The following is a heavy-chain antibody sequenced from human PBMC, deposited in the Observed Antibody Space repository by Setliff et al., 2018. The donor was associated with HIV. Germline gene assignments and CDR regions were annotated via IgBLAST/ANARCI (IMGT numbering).Heavy chain of an antibody. J-gene: IGHJ5*02. CDR1: GGSFSGYY. CDR2: INHSGSA. D-gene: IGHD3-16*01. CDR3: ARTYYEHVWGNSNWFDP. V-gene: IGHV4-34*01. Sequence: PSETLSLTCAVYGGSFSGYYWTWTRQSPGKGLEWIGEINHSGSANYNPSLKSRVTISVDTSKNQFSLRLTSVTAADTARYYCARTYYEHVWGNSNWFDPWGQGTLVTVSS.